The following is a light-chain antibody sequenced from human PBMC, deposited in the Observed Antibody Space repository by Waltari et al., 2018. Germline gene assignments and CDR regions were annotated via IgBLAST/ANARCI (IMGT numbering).Light chain of an antibody. CDR3: CSFAGSPLYV. Sequence: QSALTQPRSVSGSPGQSVTISCTGTSSDVAGYNYVSWYQQHPGKAPKLMIYDVSKRPSGVPDRFSGPRSGDPASLTISGLQAEDEADYYCCSFAGSPLYVFGTGTKVTVL. CDR2: DVS. CDR1: SSDVAGYNY. J-gene: IGLJ1*01. V-gene: IGLV2-11*01.